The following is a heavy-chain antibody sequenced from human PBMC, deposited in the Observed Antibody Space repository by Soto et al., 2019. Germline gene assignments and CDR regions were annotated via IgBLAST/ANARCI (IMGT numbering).Heavy chain of an antibody. CDR2: ISAYNGNT. Sequence: GASVKVSCKASGYTFTNFGISWVRQAPGQGLEWMGWISAYNGNTNYAQKLQGRVTMTTDTSTSTAYMELRSLRSDDTAVYYCARDTYYYDSSGFPDYWGQGTLVTVS. CDR3: ARDTYYYDSSGFPDY. CDR1: GYTFTNFG. V-gene: IGHV1-18*01. J-gene: IGHJ4*02. D-gene: IGHD3-22*01.